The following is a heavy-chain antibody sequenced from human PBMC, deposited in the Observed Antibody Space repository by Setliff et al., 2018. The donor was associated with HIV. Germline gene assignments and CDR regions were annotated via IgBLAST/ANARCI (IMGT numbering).Heavy chain of an antibody. CDR3: AGSWSGYPLSFGY. D-gene: IGHD3-3*01. J-gene: IGHJ4*02. CDR2: IYYGGST. Sequence: TSETLSLTCTVYGASISNSNSYWGWIRQPPGKRLEWLGSIYYGGSTSYNLALESRVSMSIDTSKNQFSLKLSSVTAADTAVYYCAGSWSGYPLSFGYWGQGTLVTVSS. V-gene: IGHV4-39*07. CDR1: GASISNSNSY.